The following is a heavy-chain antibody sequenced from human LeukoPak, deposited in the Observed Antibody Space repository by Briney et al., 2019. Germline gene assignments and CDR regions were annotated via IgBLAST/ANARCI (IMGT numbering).Heavy chain of an antibody. J-gene: IGHJ4*02. D-gene: IGHD1-26*01. CDR3: ARVPREPLGC. CDR2: INPNSGDT. Sequence: ASVKVSCKASGYTFTGYYMHWVRQAPGQGFEWMGWINPNSGDTNYAQKFQGRITMTRDTSISTAYMELSSLRSEDTAVYYCARVPREPLGCWGQGTLVTVSS. V-gene: IGHV1-2*02. CDR1: GYTFTGYY.